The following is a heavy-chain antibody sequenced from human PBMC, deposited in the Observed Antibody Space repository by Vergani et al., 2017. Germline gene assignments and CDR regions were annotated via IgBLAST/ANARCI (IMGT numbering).Heavy chain of an antibody. Sequence: QVQLVQSGAEVKKPGSSVKVSCKASGGTFSSYAISWVRQAPGQGLEWMGRIIPIFGTANYAQKFQGRVTITADESTSTAYMELSSLRSEDTAVYYCARDRDIVATNYYYGMDVWGQGTTVTVSS. CDR3: ARDRDIVATNYYYGMDV. V-gene: IGHV1-69*13. CDR2: IIPIFGTA. J-gene: IGHJ6*02. CDR1: GGTFSSYA. D-gene: IGHD5-12*01.